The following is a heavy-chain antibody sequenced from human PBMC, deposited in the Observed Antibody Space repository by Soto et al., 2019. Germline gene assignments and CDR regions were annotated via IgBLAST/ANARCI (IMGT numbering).Heavy chain of an antibody. J-gene: IGHJ6*03. V-gene: IGHV1-18*01. D-gene: IGHD5-18*01. CDR2: ISAYNGNT. Sequence: ASVKVSCKASGYTFTSYGISWVRQAPGQGLEWMGWISAYNGNTNYAQKIQGRVTMTTDTSTSTAYMELRSLRSDDTAVYYCAREGVDTAMVSRQDYYYYMDVWGKGTTVTVSS. CDR3: AREGVDTAMVSRQDYYYYMDV. CDR1: GYTFTSYG.